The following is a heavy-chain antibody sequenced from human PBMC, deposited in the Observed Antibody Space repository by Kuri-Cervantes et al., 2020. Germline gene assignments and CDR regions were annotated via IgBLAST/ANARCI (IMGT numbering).Heavy chain of an antibody. CDR3: ARDSDPKPPTDYGDYFDY. J-gene: IGHJ4*02. V-gene: IGHV3-7*01. CDR1: GFTFSSYW. CDR2: IKQDGSEK. D-gene: IGHD4-17*01. Sequence: GESLKISCAASGFTFSSYWMSWVRQAPGKGLEWVANIKQDGSEKYYADSVKGRFTISRDNAKNSLYLQMNSLRAEDTAVYYCARDSDPKPPTDYGDYFDYWGQGTLVTVSS.